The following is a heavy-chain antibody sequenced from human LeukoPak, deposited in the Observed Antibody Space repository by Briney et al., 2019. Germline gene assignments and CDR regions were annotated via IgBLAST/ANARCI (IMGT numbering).Heavy chain of an antibody. J-gene: IGHJ3*02. CDR1: GGSINNYY. CDR2: IYYTGST. V-gene: IGHV4-59*01. D-gene: IGHD5-12*01. Sequence: PSETLSLTCTVSGGSINNYYWSWVRQPPGKGLEWIGFIYYTGSTNYNPSLKSRVTMSLDTSKNQFSLKLSSVTAADTAVYYCAAYDDAFDIWGQGTMVTVSS. CDR3: AAYDDAFDI.